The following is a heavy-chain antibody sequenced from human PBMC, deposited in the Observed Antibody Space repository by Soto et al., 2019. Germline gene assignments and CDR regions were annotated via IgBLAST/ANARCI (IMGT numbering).Heavy chain of an antibody. Sequence: SETLSLTCTVSGASIRGFYWSWIRKSAGKGRGCIGRSYATGTTDYNPSLKSRVMMSVDTSKKQFSLKLRSVTAADTAVYYCVRDGTKTLRDWFDPWGQG. CDR1: GASIRGFY. CDR3: VRDGTKTLRDWFDP. J-gene: IGHJ5*02. CDR2: SYATGTT. D-gene: IGHD1-1*01. V-gene: IGHV4-4*07.